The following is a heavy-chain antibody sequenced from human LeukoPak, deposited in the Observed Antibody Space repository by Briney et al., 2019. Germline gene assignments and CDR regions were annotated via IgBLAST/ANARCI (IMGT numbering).Heavy chain of an antibody. V-gene: IGHV3-30-3*01. Sequence: GGSLRLSCAASGFTLSSYAMHWGRQAPGKGLEGGAVISYDGSNKYYADSVKGRFTISRDNSKNTLYLQMNSLRAEDTAVYYCARGEQWLASEGFDYWGQGTLVTVSS. CDR1: GFTLSSYA. D-gene: IGHD6-19*01. CDR2: ISYDGSNK. CDR3: ARGEQWLASEGFDY. J-gene: IGHJ4*02.